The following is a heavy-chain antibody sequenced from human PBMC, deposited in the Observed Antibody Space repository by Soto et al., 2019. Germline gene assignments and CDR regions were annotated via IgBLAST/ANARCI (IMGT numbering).Heavy chain of an antibody. V-gene: IGHV4-4*07. CDR1: GASISGFY. CDR2: IYATGTT. CDR3: ARHSSIAVAGYYFDY. D-gene: IGHD6-19*01. Sequence: ETLSLTCTVSGASISGFYWSWIRKSAGKGLEWIGRIYATGTTDYNPSLKSRVTISVDTSKNQFSLKLSSVTAADTAVYYCARHSSIAVAGYYFDYWGQGTLVTVSS. J-gene: IGHJ4*02.